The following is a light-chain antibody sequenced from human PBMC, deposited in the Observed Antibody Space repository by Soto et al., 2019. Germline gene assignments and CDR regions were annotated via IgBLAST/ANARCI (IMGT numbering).Light chain of an antibody. J-gene: IGKJ5*01. CDR1: QGISNY. CDR2: AAS. V-gene: IGKV1-9*01. Sequence: DIQLTQSPSFLSASVGDRVTITCRASQGISNYLAWYQQKSGKAPKLLIHAASTLQSGVPSRFSGSGAGTEFTLTISSRQPEDLATYYCQQVNSYPITFGQGTRLEIK. CDR3: QQVNSYPIT.